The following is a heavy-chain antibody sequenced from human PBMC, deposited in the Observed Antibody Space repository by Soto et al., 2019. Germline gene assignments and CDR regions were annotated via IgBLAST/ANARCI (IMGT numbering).Heavy chain of an antibody. J-gene: IGHJ6*03. CDR1: GFTFSSYA. D-gene: IGHD3-16*01. CDR3: ARGGGPMDV. V-gene: IGHV3-64*01. Sequence: EVQLVESGGGLVQPGGSLRLSCAASGFTFSSYAMHWVRQAPGKGLEYVSAISSNGGSTYYAKSVKGRFTISRDNSKNTLYLQMGSLRAEDMAVYYCARGGGPMDVWGKGTTVTVSS. CDR2: ISSNGGST.